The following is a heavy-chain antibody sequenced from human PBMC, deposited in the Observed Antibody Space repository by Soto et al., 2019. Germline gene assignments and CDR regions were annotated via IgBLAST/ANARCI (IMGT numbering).Heavy chain of an antibody. CDR3: ARASMGTLEY. V-gene: IGHV3-74*01. Sequence: GGSLRLSCVVSGFRISGYWMYWVRQASGKGLVWASRINTDGTTKNYEDSVKGRFAISRDNAKNTLYLQMNSLRIEDTAVYYCARASMGTLEYWGQGTVVTVSS. D-gene: IGHD3-10*01. CDR2: INTDGTTK. CDR1: GFRISGYW. J-gene: IGHJ4*02.